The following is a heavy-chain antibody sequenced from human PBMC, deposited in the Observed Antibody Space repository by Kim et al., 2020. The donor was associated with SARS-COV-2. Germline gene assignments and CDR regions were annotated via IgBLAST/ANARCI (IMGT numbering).Heavy chain of an antibody. V-gene: IGHV3-33*01. CDR1: GFTFSSYG. CDR3: AREEALWFREFPSFDY. J-gene: IGHJ4*02. CDR2: IWYDGSNK. D-gene: IGHD3-10*01. Sequence: GGSLRLSCAASGFTFSSYGMHWVRQAPGKGLEWVAVIWYDGSNKYYADSVKGRFTISRDNSKNTLYLQMNSLRAEDTAVYYCAREEALWFREFPSFDYWGQGTLVTVSS.